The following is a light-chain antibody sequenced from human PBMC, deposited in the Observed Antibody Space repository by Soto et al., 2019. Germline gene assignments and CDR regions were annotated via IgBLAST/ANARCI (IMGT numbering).Light chain of an antibody. V-gene: IGKV1-39*01. J-gene: IGKJ4*01. CDR3: QQSYNVPRT. CDR2: AAS. CDR1: RALRPN. Sequence: DIQMTQSQSSFPDLEEAEAPLPSGEGRALRPNLNWYHQKPGKAPKLLIYAASSLQSGVPSRFSGSGSGTDFSLTISSLQPEDFATYYCQQSYNVPRTFGGGTKVEIK.